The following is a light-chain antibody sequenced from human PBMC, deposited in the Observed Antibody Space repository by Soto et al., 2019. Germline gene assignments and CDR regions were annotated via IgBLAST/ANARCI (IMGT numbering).Light chain of an antibody. CDR1: QSVSSN. V-gene: IGKV3-15*01. CDR2: GAS. CDR3: QQYNNWPPVLT. Sequence: EIVMTQSPATLSVSPGERATLSCRASQSVSSNLAWYQQKPGPAPRLLIYGASTRATGIPARFSGSGSGTEFTLTISILQSEDFAVYYCQQYNNWPPVLTFGGGTQVEIK. J-gene: IGKJ4*01.